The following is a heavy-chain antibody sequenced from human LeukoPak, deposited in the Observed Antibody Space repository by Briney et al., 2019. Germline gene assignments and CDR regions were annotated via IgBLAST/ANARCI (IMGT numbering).Heavy chain of an antibody. CDR2: ISSSGSTI. CDR3: ASEDMFSRPPAI. Sequence: GGCLRLSCAASGFTFSDYYMSWIRQAPGKGLEWGSYISSSGSTIYYADSVKGRFTISRDNAKNSLYLQMNSLRAEDTAVYYCASEDMFSRPPAIWGQGTMVTVSS. CDR1: GFTFSDYY. D-gene: IGHD2-15*01. J-gene: IGHJ3*02. V-gene: IGHV3-11*01.